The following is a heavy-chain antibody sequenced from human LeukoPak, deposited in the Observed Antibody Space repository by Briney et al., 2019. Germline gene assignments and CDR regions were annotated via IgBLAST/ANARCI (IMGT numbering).Heavy chain of an antibody. CDR3: ARVGPGGDSFDI. D-gene: IGHD3-16*01. Sequence: GGCLRLSCAPSGFTFSSYDMHWVRHATGKGLEWGAAICTAGDTYYPGSVQGRFTIPSDNTKTYLYPQMNSLRAEDTAVYYCARVGPGGDSFDIWGQGTMVTLSS. V-gene: IGHV3-13*01. J-gene: IGHJ3*02. CDR2: ICTAGDT. CDR1: GFTFSSYD.